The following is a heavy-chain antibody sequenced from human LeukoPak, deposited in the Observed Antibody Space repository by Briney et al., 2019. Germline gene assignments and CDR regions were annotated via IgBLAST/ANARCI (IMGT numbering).Heavy chain of an antibody. D-gene: IGHD3-22*01. J-gene: IGHJ4*02. V-gene: IGHV5-51*01. CDR2: IYPGDSDT. CDR3: ATRGYYYDSSGYPHYYFDY. CDR1: GYSFTSYW. Sequence: ESLKISCKGSGYSFTSYWIGWVRQMPGKGLEWMGIIYPGDSDTRYSPSFQGQVTISADKSISTAYLQWSSLKASDTAMYYCATRGYYYDSSGYPHYYFDYWGQGTLVTVSS.